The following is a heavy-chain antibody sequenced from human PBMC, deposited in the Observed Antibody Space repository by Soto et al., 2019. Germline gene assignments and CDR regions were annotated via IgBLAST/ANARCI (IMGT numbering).Heavy chain of an antibody. CDR3: ARRPPGLTGYYSDY. D-gene: IGHD3-9*01. CDR1: GFTFSDYY. V-gene: IGHV3-11*06. J-gene: IGHJ4*02. CDR2: ISSSSSYT. Sequence: GGSLRLSCAASGFTFSDYYMSWIRQAPGKGLEWVSYISSSSSYTNYADSVKGRFTISRDKAKNSLYLQMNSLRAEDTAVYYCARRPPGLTGYYSDYWGQGTLVTVSS.